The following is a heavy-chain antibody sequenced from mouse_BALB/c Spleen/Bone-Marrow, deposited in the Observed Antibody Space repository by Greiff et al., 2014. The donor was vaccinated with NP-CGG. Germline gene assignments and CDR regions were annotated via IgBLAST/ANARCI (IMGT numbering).Heavy chain of an antibody. Sequence: VQLQQSGAELARPGASVKLSCKASGCTFTSYWMQWVKQRPGQGLEWIGTIYPGDGDTRYTQKFKGKATLTADKSSSTAYMQLSSLASEDSAVYYCARFGYSFAYWGQGTLVTVSA. D-gene: IGHD2-3*01. CDR3: ARFGYSFAY. CDR1: GCTFTSYW. J-gene: IGHJ3*01. V-gene: IGHV1-87*01. CDR2: IYPGDGDT.